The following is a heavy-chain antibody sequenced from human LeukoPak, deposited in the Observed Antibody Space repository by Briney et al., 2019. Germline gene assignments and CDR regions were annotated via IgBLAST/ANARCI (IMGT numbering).Heavy chain of an antibody. CDR1: GFTFSGFW. Sequence: GGSLRLSCAVSGFTFSGFWMSWSRQAPGKGLEWVASINSDGSEGYYADVVKGRFTISRDNAKNSLYLQINSLRAEDTAVYYCASRGYSSSWYVYWGQGTLVTVSS. CDR3: ASRGYSSSWYVY. CDR2: INSDGSEG. D-gene: IGHD6-13*01. J-gene: IGHJ4*02. V-gene: IGHV3-7*03.